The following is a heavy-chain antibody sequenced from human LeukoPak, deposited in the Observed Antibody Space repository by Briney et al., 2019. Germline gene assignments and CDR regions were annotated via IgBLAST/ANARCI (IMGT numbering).Heavy chain of an antibody. J-gene: IGHJ4*02. D-gene: IGHD3-10*01. V-gene: IGHV3-30*18. Sequence: GGSLRLSCAASGFTFSSYGMHWVRQAPGKGLEWVAVISYDGSNKYYADSVKGRLTISRDNSKNTLYLQMNSLRAEDTAVYYCAKDRRGSGSYYFDYWGQGTLVTVSS. CDR1: GFTFSSYG. CDR3: AKDRRGSGSYYFDY. CDR2: ISYDGSNK.